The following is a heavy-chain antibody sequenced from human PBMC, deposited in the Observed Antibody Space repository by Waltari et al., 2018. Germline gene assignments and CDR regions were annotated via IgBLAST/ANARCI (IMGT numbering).Heavy chain of an antibody. D-gene: IGHD3-22*01. CDR1: GGSFSGYY. CDR3: ARGNRIVVVTSNWFDP. J-gene: IGHJ5*02. Sequence: QVQLQQWGAGLLKPSEPLSLTCAVYGGSFSGYYWSWIRQPPGKGLEWIGENKHSGSTNYNPSLKSRVTISVDTSKSQFSLKLSSVTAADTAVYYCARGNRIVVVTSNWFDPWGQGTLVTVSS. V-gene: IGHV4-34*01. CDR2: NKHSGST.